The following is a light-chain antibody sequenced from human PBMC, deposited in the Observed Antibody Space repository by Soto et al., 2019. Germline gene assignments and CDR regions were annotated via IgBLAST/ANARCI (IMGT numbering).Light chain of an antibody. CDR2: GAS. CDR3: QHYITFPHT. CDR1: QSISSW. Sequence: DIQMTQSPPTLSASVGDRVTITCRASQSISSWLAWYQQKPGNAPKLLIYGASSLESGVPARFSGSGSGTEFTLSISSLQPDDFATYYCQHYITFPHTFGGGTKVEIK. V-gene: IGKV1-5*01. J-gene: IGKJ4*01.